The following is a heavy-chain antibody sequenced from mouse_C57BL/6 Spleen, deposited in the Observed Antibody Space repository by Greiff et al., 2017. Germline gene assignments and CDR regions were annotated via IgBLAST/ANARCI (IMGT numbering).Heavy chain of an antibody. CDR1: GYTFTDYN. D-gene: IGHD2-1*01. J-gene: IGHJ4*01. CDR3: ASRGYGNDVSAMDY. V-gene: IGHV1-22*01. CDR2: INPNSGGT. Sequence: VQLQQSGPELVKPGASVKMSCKASGYTFTDYNMHWVKQSPGKSLEWIGYINPNSGGTSYNQKFKGKATLTVNKSSSTAYMELRSLTSEDSAVYDCASRGYGNDVSAMDYWGQGTSVTVSS.